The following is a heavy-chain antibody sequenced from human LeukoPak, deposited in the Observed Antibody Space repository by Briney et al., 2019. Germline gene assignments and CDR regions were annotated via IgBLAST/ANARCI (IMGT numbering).Heavy chain of an antibody. CDR1: GRSMSSSHW. Sequence: SETLSLTCAVSGRSMSSSHWWSWVRQSPDKGLEWIGEIDHSGKTNYNASLKSRVTVSVDKSKNTFSLKMTSVTAADTAVYYCAKSNGYGLVDIWGQGTMVTVSS. V-gene: IGHV4-4*02. D-gene: IGHD3-10*01. J-gene: IGHJ3*02. CDR2: IDHSGKT. CDR3: AKSNGYGLVDI.